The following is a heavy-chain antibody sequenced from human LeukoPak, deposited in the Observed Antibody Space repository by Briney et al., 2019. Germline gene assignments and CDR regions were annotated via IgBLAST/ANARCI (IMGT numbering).Heavy chain of an antibody. CDR3: AKPVTVSSPFDY. CDR1: GFIFSSYA. D-gene: IGHD3-10*01. V-gene: IGHV3-23*01. J-gene: IGHJ4*02. CDR2: INNNGGST. Sequence: PGGSLRLSCAASGFIFSSYAMSWVRQAPGKGLEWVSTINNNGGSTSYADSVKGWFTISRDNSKNTLYLQLNSLRAEDTAVYYCAKPVTVSSPFDYWGQGTLVSVSS.